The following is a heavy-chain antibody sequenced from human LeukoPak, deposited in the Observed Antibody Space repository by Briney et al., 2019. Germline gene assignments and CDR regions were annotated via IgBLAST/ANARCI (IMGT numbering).Heavy chain of an antibody. V-gene: IGHV3-11*04. CDR2: ISSSGSST. Sequence: GGSLRLSCAVSGFTFSDYYMSWIRQAPVKGLEWVSDISSSGSSTYYADSVKGRFTISRDNAKKSLYLQMNSLRAEDTAVYYCARGYDSSGYYYGVANYGGQGTLVTVSS. CDR3: ARGYDSSGYYYGVANY. D-gene: IGHD3-22*01. J-gene: IGHJ4*02. CDR1: GFTFSDYY.